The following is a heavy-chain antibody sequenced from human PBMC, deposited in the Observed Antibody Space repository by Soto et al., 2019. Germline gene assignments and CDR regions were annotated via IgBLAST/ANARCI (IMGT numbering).Heavy chain of an antibody. CDR1: GYTFTGYY. Sequence: QVQLVQSGPEMKKPGASVKVSCKASGYTFTGYYIHWVRQAPGQGLEWMGWINPNGGGTNYAQTFQGRVSMTRDTSSGTAFMDLSRLISDDTAIYYCARDNVFDIWGQGTLVTVSS. CDR3: ARDNVFDI. V-gene: IGHV1-2*02. CDR2: INPNGGGT. J-gene: IGHJ3*02.